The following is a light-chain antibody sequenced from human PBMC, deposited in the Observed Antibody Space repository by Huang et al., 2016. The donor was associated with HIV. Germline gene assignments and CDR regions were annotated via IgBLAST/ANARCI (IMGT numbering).Light chain of an antibody. CDR3: LQYYSVPQT. V-gene: IGKV4-1*01. CDR1: QSLLYSLSKKNY. Sequence: DIVMTQSPDSLAVSPGERATINCKSSQSLLYSLSKKNYLAWFQHKPGRPPKLLIYWATTRESGVPDRFSGSGSGTDFTLTINNLQAEDVAVYFCLQYYSVPQTFGHGTKVEIK. J-gene: IGKJ1*01. CDR2: WAT.